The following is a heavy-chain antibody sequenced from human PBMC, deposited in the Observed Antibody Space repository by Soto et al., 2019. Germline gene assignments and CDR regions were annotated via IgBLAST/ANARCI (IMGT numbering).Heavy chain of an antibody. CDR1: GYTFTSYD. D-gene: IGHD6-13*01. Sequence: QVQLVQSGAEVKKSGASVKVSCKASGYTFTSYDITWVRQATGQGLEWMGWMNPNSGNTGYAQQFQGRVTMTRNTSISTAYMELSSLRYEDTAVYYCARERSAAGTGWFDPWGHGTLVTVSS. CDR2: MNPNSGNT. V-gene: IGHV1-8*01. J-gene: IGHJ5*02. CDR3: ARERSAAGTGWFDP.